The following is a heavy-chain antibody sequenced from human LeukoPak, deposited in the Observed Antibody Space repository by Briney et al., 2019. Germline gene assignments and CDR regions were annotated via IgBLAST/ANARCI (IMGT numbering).Heavy chain of an antibody. CDR3: GRPLQRGSWTQRALDC. J-gene: IGHJ4*02. Sequence: GASVKVSCKASGYTFTSYDISWVRQATGQGLEWMGWMNPNSGNAGYAQRFQGRVTMTRNNSISTAYMELTSLRSEDTAVYYCGRPLQRGSWTQRALDCWGQGTLVTVSS. CDR2: MNPNSGNA. D-gene: IGHD3-10*01. CDR1: GYTFTSYD. V-gene: IGHV1-8*01.